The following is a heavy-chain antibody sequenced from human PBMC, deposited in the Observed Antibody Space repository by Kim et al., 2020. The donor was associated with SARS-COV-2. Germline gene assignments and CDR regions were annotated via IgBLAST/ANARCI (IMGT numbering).Heavy chain of an antibody. CDR1: GYTFTGYY. J-gene: IGHJ4*02. CDR3: ATERGIYGSGSYGLFDY. Sequence: ASVKVSCKASGYTFTGYYMHWVRQAPGQGLEWMGWINPNSGDTNYAQKFQGRVTMTRDTSISTAYMELSRLRSDDTAVYYCATERGIYGSGSYGLFDYWGQGTLVTVSS. CDR2: INPNSGDT. D-gene: IGHD3-10*01. V-gene: IGHV1-2*02.